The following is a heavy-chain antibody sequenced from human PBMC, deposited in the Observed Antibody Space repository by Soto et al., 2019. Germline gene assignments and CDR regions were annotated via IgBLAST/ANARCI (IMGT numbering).Heavy chain of an antibody. CDR3: AKGGFTVTPYYYYYMDV. J-gene: IGHJ6*03. CDR1: GFTFSSYA. D-gene: IGHD4-17*01. Sequence: GGSLRLSGAASGFTFSSYAMSWVRQAPGKGLEGGSAISGSGGSTYYADSVKGRFTISRDNSKNTLYLQMNSLRAEDTAVSYCAKGGFTVTPYYYYYMDVWGKGTTVTVSS. V-gene: IGHV3-23*01. CDR2: ISGSGGST.